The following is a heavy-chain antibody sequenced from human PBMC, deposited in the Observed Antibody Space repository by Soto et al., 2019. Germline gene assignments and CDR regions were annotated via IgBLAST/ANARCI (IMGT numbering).Heavy chain of an antibody. Sequence: QVQLHQWGAGLLKPSETLSLNCAVYGGSFSGNYWSWIRQNPGKGLEWIGEINHSGNTYYSPSLKSRVTISVDMSKNHYSLKLSSVTGADTAVYYCARKSRYYYGSGNAHFDYWGQGTLVTVSS. V-gene: IGHV4-34*01. CDR2: INHSGNT. CDR3: ARKSRYYYGSGNAHFDY. J-gene: IGHJ4*02. CDR1: GGSFSGNY. D-gene: IGHD3-10*01.